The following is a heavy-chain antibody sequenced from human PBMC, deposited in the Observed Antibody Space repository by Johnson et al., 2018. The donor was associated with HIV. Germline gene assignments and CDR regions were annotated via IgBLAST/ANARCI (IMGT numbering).Heavy chain of an antibody. Sequence: VESGGGVVQPGRSLRLSCAASGFTFSSYAMHWVRQAPGKGLEWVAVISYDGSNKYYADSVKGRFTISRDNSKNTLYLQMNSLRAEDTAVYYCAKAHYDSSGLGGAFDIWGQGTMVTVSS. J-gene: IGHJ3*02. D-gene: IGHD3-22*01. V-gene: IGHV3-30*04. CDR3: AKAHYDSSGLGGAFDI. CDR2: ISYDGSNK. CDR1: GFTFSSYA.